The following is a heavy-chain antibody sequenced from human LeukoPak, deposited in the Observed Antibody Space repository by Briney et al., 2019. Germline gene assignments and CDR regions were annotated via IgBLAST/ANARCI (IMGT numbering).Heavy chain of an antibody. J-gene: IGHJ4*02. D-gene: IGHD3-3*01. CDR3: AKDARITIFGVVIYYSDY. Sequence: GGSLRLSCVASGSTFSSYAMSWVRQAPGKGLEWVSAISGSGGSTYYADSVKGRFTISRDNSKNTLYLQMNSLRAEDTAVYYCAKDARITIFGVVIYYSDYWGQGTLVTVSS. CDR1: GSTFSSYA. V-gene: IGHV3-23*01. CDR2: ISGSGGST.